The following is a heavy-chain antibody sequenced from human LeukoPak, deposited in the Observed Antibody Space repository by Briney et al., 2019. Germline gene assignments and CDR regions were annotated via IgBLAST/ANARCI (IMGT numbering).Heavy chain of an antibody. Sequence: GGSLILSCDASGFTFIDYSMNWVRPAPGGGLEWLSYITSTSDTISYADSVKGRFTSSRDNAKNSVYLQMNSLRAEDTAVYYCARSSGYPFFDYWGQGTLVTVSS. V-gene: IGHV3-48*01. CDR3: ARSSGYPFFDY. CDR1: GFTFIDYS. D-gene: IGHD3-22*01. CDR2: ITSTSDTI. J-gene: IGHJ4*02.